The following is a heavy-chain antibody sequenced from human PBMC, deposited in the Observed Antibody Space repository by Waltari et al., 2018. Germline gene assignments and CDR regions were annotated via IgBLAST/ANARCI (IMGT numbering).Heavy chain of an antibody. J-gene: IGHJ4*02. CDR3: ARRGPKWLVPTVIDY. V-gene: IGHV3-30-3*01. Sequence: QVQLVESGGAVVQPGRSLSLPFAASGFTFSSYARHWVRQAPGKGLEWGAVISYDGSNKYYADSVKGRFTISRDNSKNTLYLQMNSLRAEDTAVYYCARRGPKWLVPTVIDYWGQGTLVTVSS. D-gene: IGHD6-19*01. CDR2: ISYDGSNK. CDR1: GFTFSSYA.